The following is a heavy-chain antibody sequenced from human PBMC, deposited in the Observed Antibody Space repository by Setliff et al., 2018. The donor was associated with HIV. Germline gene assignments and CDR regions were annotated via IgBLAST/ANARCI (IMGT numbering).Heavy chain of an antibody. CDR1: GFIVSENY. V-gene: IGHV3-66*01. CDR2: LYTGGRT. CDR3: ARRPGSGYGYFDY. J-gene: IGHJ4*02. Sequence: GESLKISCAASGFIVSENYMSWLRQAPGKGLEWVSVLYTGGRTHYGDFVKGRFTISRDNSKNTLFLQMNSLRAEDTAVYYCARRPGSGYGYFDYWGPGTLVTVSS. D-gene: IGHD5-12*01.